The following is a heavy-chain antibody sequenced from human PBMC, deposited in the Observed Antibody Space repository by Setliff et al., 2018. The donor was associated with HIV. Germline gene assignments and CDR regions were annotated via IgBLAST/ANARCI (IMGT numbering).Heavy chain of an antibody. CDR3: TRGPGGTVPKPLEAFDV. D-gene: IGHD1-7*01. J-gene: IGHJ3*01. CDR2: VDYSGDT. V-gene: IGHV4-59*11. CDR1: GATIHYHY. Sequence: PSETLSLTCSISGATIHYHYWSWIRQPPGKGLEWIGYVDYSGDTEYNPSLQSRATISRDPSKSQVSLNLNSATAADTAVYYCTRGPGGTVPKPLEAFDVWGRGAVGTVSS.